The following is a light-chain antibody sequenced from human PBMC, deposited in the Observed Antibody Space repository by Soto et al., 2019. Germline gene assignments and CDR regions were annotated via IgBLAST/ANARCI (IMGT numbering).Light chain of an antibody. CDR2: DVN. V-gene: IGLV2-14*03. Sequence: LTQPASVSGSPGQLITISCAGTSSDVGAYNYVSWYQHHPGKAPKLMIYDVNNRPSGDSNRFSGSKSGNTASLTISGLQAEDEADYYCSSWTSGATYVFGSGTKVTVL. J-gene: IGLJ1*01. CDR3: SSWTSGATYV. CDR1: SSDVGAYNY.